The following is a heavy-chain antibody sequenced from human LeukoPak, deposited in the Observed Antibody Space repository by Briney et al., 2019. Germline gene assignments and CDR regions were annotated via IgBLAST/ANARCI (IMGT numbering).Heavy chain of an antibody. V-gene: IGHV3-21*06. Sequence: GGSLRLSCAASGFTFSSYSMNWVRQAPGKGLEWVSSISSSSSYIYYADSVKGRFTISRDNAKNSLYLQMNSLRAEDTAVYYCARRDWLVAGTEEYFDYWAREPWSPSPQ. CDR1: GFTFSSYS. J-gene: IGHJ4*02. CDR3: ARRDWLVAGTEEYFDY. D-gene: IGHD6-19*01. CDR2: ISSSSSYI.